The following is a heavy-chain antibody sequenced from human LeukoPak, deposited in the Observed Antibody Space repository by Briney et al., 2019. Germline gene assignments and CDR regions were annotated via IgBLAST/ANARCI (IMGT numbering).Heavy chain of an antibody. V-gene: IGHV3-49*04. CDR1: GFTFGDYA. CDR2: IRSKAYGGTT. J-gene: IGHJ4*02. D-gene: IGHD3-22*01. Sequence: GGSLRLSCTASGFTFGDYAMSWVRQAPGKGLEWVGFIRSKAYGGTTEYAASVKGRFTISRDDSKSIAYLQMNSLKTEDTAVYYCARVLSGSNFDYWGQGTLVTVSS. CDR3: ARVLSGSNFDY.